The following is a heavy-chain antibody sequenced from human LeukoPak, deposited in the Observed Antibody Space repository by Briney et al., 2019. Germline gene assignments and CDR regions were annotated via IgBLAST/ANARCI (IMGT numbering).Heavy chain of an antibody. J-gene: IGHJ6*03. CDR3: ARVPYYYYYYMDV. V-gene: IGHV3-7*01. CDR1: GFTFSSYW. CDR2: IKQDGSEK. Sequence: GGSLRLSCAASGFTFSSYWMSWVRQAPGKGLEWVANIKQDGSEKYYVDSVKGRFTISRDNAKNSLYLQMNSLRAEDTAVYYCARVPYYYYYYMDVWSKGTTVTVSS.